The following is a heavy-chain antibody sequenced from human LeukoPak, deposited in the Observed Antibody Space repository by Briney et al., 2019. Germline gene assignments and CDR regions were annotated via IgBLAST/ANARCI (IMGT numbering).Heavy chain of an antibody. D-gene: IGHD3-9*01. CDR3: ARDRYFDWCNPRG. Sequence: GGSLRLSCAASGFTFDDYAMPWVRQAPGKGLEWVSLISGDGGGTYYADSVKGRFTISRDNAKNSLYLQMNSLRAEDTAVYYCARDRYFDWCNPRGWGQGTLVTVSS. V-gene: IGHV3-43*02. CDR2: ISGDGGGT. CDR1: GFTFDDYA. J-gene: IGHJ4*02.